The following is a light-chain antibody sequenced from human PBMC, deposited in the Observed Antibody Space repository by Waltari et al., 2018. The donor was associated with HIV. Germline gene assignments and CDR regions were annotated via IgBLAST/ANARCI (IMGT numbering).Light chain of an antibody. CDR1: QSVLYKSKKKNY. Sequence: DIVMTQSPGSLAVSLGEGAPINCKSSQSVLYKSKKKNYVSWYQQKEGQPPKVLIYWSSTRDAGVPERFSGSGSGTDFTLTIERLQPEDVAVYFCQQYYSTPFTFGGGTRVEIK. CDR2: WSS. V-gene: IGKV4-1*01. CDR3: QQYYSTPFT. J-gene: IGKJ4*01.